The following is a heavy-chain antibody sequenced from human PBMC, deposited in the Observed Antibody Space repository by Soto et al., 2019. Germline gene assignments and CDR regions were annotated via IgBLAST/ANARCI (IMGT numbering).Heavy chain of an antibody. Sequence: GGSLRLSCAASGFTFSSYAMHWVRQAPGKGLEWVAVISYDGSNKYYADSVKGRFTISRDNSKNTLYLQMNSLRAEDTAVYYCARSLGFTYYDFWSDLEDYYYYYGMDVWGQGTTVTVSS. J-gene: IGHJ6*02. CDR2: ISYDGSNK. CDR1: GFTFSSYA. CDR3: ARSLGFTYYDFWSDLEDYYYYYGMDV. V-gene: IGHV3-30-3*01. D-gene: IGHD3-3*01.